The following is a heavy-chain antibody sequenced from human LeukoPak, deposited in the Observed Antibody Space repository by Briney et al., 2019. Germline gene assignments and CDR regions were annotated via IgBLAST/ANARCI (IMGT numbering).Heavy chain of an antibody. Sequence: SETLSLTWAVYGGYFSGYYFTWIRQPPGKGLEWIGEINHSGSTNYSPSLKSRVTISIDTTKNHFSLKLRSVTAADTAVYYCATLRGSDWYFDYWGQGTLVTVSS. V-gene: IGHV4-34*01. CDR1: GGYFSGYY. D-gene: IGHD6-19*01. CDR3: ATLRGSDWYFDY. CDR2: INHSGST. J-gene: IGHJ4*02.